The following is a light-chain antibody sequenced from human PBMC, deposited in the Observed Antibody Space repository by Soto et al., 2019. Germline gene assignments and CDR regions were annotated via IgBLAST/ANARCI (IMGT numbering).Light chain of an antibody. V-gene: IGLV2-14*01. Sequence: QSVLTQPASVSGSPGQSITISCTGTSSDVGGYNYVSWYQQHPGKAPKLMIYDVSNRPSGVSNRFSGSKSGNTASLTISGLQAEDEADYYCSSYTSSSVVFGGGPMLTVL. CDR1: SSDVGGYNY. CDR3: SSYTSSSVV. J-gene: IGLJ2*01. CDR2: DVS.